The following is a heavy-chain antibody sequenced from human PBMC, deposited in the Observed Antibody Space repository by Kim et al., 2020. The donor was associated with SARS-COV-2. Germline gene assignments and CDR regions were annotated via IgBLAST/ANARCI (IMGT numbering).Heavy chain of an antibody. D-gene: IGHD3-10*01. J-gene: IGHJ5*02. CDR1: GYTFTSYY. V-gene: IGHV1-46*01. Sequence: ASVKVSCKASGYTFTSYYMHWVRQAPGQGLEWMGIINPSGGSTSYAQKFQGRVTMTRDTSTSTVYMELSSLRSEDTAVYYCASQLLWFGDINWFDPWGQGTLVTVSS. CDR2: INPSGGST. CDR3: ASQLLWFGDINWFDP.